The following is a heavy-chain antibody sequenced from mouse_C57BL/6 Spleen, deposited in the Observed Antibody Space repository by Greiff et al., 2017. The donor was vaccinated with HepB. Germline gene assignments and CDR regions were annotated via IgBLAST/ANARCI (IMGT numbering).Heavy chain of an antibody. CDR2: IYPGDGDT. D-gene: IGHD2-1*01. CDR3: ARGGYYGNYEGYFDV. V-gene: IGHV1-80*01. J-gene: IGHJ1*03. Sequence: QVQLQQSGAELVKPGASVKISCKASGYAFSTYWMNWVKQRPGKGLEWIGQIYPGDGDTNYNGKFKGKATLTADKSSSTAYMQLSSLTSVDSAVYFCARGGYYGNYEGYFDVWGTGTTVTVSS. CDR1: GYAFSTYW.